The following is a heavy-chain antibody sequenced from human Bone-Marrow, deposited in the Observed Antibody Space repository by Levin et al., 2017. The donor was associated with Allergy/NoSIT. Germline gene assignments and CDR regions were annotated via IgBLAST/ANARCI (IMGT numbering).Heavy chain of an antibody. Sequence: GGSLRLSCAASGFTFSDHYMDWVRQAPGKGLEWVGRTRNKANSYTTEYAASVQGRFTISRDDSGSSLHLQMNSLKTDDTAVYYCARTYCSGGTCHHPFDYWGQGTLVTVSS. CDR3: ARTYCSGGTCHHPFDY. J-gene: IGHJ4*02. D-gene: IGHD2-15*01. CDR1: GFTFSDHY. V-gene: IGHV3-72*01. CDR2: TRNKANSYTT.